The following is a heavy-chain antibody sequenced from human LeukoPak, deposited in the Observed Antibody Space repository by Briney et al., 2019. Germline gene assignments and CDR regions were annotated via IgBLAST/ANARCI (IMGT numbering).Heavy chain of an antibody. CDR1: GGTFSSYA. CDR2: IIPIFGTA. Sequence: ASVKVSCKASGGTFSSYAISWVRQAPGQGLEWMGGIIPIFGTANYAQKFQGRVTITADKSTSTAYMELSSLRSEDTAVYYCARERDSGYSGLGLRYWGQGTLVTVSS. D-gene: IGHD5-12*01. J-gene: IGHJ4*02. CDR3: ARERDSGYSGLGLRY. V-gene: IGHV1-69*06.